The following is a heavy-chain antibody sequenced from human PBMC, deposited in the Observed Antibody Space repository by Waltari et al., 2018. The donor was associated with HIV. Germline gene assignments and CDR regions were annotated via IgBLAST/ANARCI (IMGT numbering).Heavy chain of an antibody. Sequence: QVQLVQSGAEVKKPGASVKVSCKASGYTFTGYYMHWVRQAPGQGLEWMGWINPNRGGPNYAQRFQGRVTMTRDTSISTAYMELSRLRSDDTAVYYCARGGDIVVVRAADAFDIWGQGTMVTVSS. D-gene: IGHD2-2*01. CDR1: GYTFTGYY. V-gene: IGHV1-2*02. CDR2: INPNRGGP. CDR3: ARGGDIVVVRAADAFDI. J-gene: IGHJ3*02.